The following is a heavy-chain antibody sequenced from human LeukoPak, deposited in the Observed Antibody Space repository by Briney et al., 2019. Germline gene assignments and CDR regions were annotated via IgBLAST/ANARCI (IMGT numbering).Heavy chain of an antibody. CDR1: GFTFSSYA. Sequence: PGGSLRLSCAASGFTFSSYAMSWVRQAPGKGLEWVSFISPRGDRTSNADSVEGRFTISRDNTRNTLYLQMNSLRDEDTGVYFCAIMHGYYDGSGFWVQWGQGTLVSVCS. J-gene: IGHJ4*02. CDR3: AIMHGYYDGSGFWVQ. CDR2: ISPRGDRT. D-gene: IGHD3-22*01. V-gene: IGHV3-23*01.